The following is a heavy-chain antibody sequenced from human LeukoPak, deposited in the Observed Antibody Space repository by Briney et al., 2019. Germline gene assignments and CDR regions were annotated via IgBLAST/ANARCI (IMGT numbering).Heavy chain of an antibody. D-gene: IGHD3-10*01. J-gene: IGHJ4*02. V-gene: IGHV3-15*01. Sequence: GGSLRLSCAASGFTFSNAWMSWVRQAPGKGLEWVGRIKSKTDGGTIDYAAPVKGRFTISRDDSKNTLYLQMNNLKTEDTAVYYCTKDHGSGSYYFDYWGQGTLVTVSS. CDR1: GFTFSNAW. CDR2: IKSKTDGGTI. CDR3: TKDHGSGSYYFDY.